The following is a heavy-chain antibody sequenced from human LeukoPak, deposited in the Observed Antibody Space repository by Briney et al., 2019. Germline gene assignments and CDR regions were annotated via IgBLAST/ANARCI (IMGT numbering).Heavy chain of an antibody. CDR1: GFTFSSYG. CDR2: ISYDRSNK. D-gene: IGHD6-19*01. J-gene: IGHJ4*02. Sequence: GGSLRLSCAASGFTFSSYGMHWVRQAPGKGLEWVAVISYDRSNKYYADSVKGRFTISRDNSKNTLYLQMNSLRAEDTAVYYCAKPQLHSSGWYVFDYWGQGTLVTVSS. V-gene: IGHV3-30*18. CDR3: AKPQLHSSGWYVFDY.